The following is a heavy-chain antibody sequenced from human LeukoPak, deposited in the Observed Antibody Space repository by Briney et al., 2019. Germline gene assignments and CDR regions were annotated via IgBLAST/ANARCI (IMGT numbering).Heavy chain of an antibody. J-gene: IGHJ4*02. CDR2: ISSGGTYE. V-gene: IGHV3-30*01. D-gene: IGHD3-10*01. Sequence: GGSLRLSCAASGFTFSNYAMHWVRQAPGKGLEWVSLISSGGTYEYYADSVKGRFTISRDNSKNTLYLQLNSLRAEDTAVYYCARDSTYYYDSGSSRPHYFDNWGQGTLVTVSS. CDR3: ARDSTYYYDSGSSRPHYFDN. CDR1: GFTFSNYA.